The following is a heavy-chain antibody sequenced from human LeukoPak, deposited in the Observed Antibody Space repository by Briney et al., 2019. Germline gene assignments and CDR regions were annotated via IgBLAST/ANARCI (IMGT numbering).Heavy chain of an antibody. Sequence: PSETLSLTCTVSGGSISSSSYYWGWIRQPPGKGLEWIGSIYYSGSTYYNPSLESRVTISVDTSQNQFSLKLRSVTAADTAVYYCVRPDRIAAFTPLDYWGQGTLVAVSS. CDR3: VRPDRIAAFTPLDY. V-gene: IGHV4-39*01. CDR2: IYYSGST. D-gene: IGHD6-13*01. CDR1: GGSISSSSYY. J-gene: IGHJ4*02.